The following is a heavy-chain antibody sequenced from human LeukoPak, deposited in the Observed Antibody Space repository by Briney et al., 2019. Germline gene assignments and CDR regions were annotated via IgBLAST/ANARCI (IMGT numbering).Heavy chain of an antibody. V-gene: IGHV1-2*02. CDR3: AREWGAAAGSYYFDY. CDR2: INPNSGGT. D-gene: IGHD6-13*01. J-gene: IGHJ4*02. CDR1: GYTFTGYY. Sequence: ASVKVSCKASGYTFTGYYMHWVRQAPGQGLEWMGWINPNSGGTNYAQKFQGRVTMTRDTSISTAYMELSRLRSDDTAVYYCAREWGAAAGSYYFDYWGQGTLVTVSS.